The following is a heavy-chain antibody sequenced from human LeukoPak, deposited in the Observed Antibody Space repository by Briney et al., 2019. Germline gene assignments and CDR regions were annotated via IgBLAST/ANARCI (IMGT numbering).Heavy chain of an antibody. V-gene: IGHV1-69*04. J-gene: IGHJ4*02. Sequence: ASVKVSCKASGGTFSSYTISWVRQAPGQGLEWMGRIIPILGIANYAQKFQGRVTITADKSTSTAYMELSSLRSEDTAVYYCAKDYSSGRRPPFFDYWGQGTLVTVSS. CDR3: AKDYSSGRRPPFFDY. CDR1: GGTFSSYT. CDR2: IIPILGIA. D-gene: IGHD6-19*01.